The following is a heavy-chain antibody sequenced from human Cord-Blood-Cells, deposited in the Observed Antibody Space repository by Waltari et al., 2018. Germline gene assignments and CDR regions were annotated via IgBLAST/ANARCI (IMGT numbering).Heavy chain of an antibody. CDR1: GYTFTSYG. D-gene: IGHD3-3*01. CDR2: ISAYNGNT. J-gene: IGHJ5*02. V-gene: IGHV1-18*04. Sequence: QVQLVQSGAEVKKPGASVKVSCKASGYTFTSYGISWVRQAPGQGLEWMGWISAYNGNTNYAQKLQGRVTMTTDTSTSTAYMELRSLRSDDTAVYYCARTLGVYDFWSGFPDSGWFDPWGQGTLVTVSS. CDR3: ARTLGVYDFWSGFPDSGWFDP.